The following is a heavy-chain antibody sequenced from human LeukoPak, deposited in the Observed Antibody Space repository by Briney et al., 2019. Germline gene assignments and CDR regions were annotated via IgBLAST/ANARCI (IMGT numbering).Heavy chain of an antibody. D-gene: IGHD5-12*01. CDR1: GGTFSSYD. V-gene: IGHV1-8*03. J-gene: IGHJ4*02. CDR3: ARDTRGYSGYGSGYYFNSFDY. Sequence: ASVKVSCKASGGTFSSYDINWVRQATGQGLEWMGWMNPNSGNTGYAQKFQGRVTITRNTSISTAYMELSSLRSEDTAVYYCARDTRGYSGYGSGYYFNSFDYWGQGTLVTVSS. CDR2: MNPNSGNT.